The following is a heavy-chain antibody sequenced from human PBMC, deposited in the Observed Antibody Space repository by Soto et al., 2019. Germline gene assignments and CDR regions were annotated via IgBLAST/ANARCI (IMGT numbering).Heavy chain of an antibody. J-gene: IGHJ5*02. V-gene: IGHV4-30-4*01. CDR3: ASTQRYGDYRIQPPNWFDP. CDR2: IYYSGST. D-gene: IGHD4-17*01. Sequence: QVQLQESGPGLVKPSQTLSLTCTVSGGSISSGDYYWSWIRQPPGKGLEWIGYIYYSGSTYYNPSLKSRVTISVDTSKNQFSLKLSSVTAADTAVYYCASTQRYGDYRIQPPNWFDPWGQGTLVTVSS. CDR1: GGSISSGDYY.